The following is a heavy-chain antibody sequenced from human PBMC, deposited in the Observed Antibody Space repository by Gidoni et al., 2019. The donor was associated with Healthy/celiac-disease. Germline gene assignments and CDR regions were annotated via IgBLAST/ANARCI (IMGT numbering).Heavy chain of an antibody. Sequence: QLLECGGGLLQPGGPPRLSCPASGFTVSSYAMSWVRQAPGEGLEWVSAISGSGGSTYYADSVKDRFTISRDNSKNTLYLQMNSLRAEDTAVYYCAKVYSGMTVTNAFDIWGQGTMVTVSS. V-gene: IGHV3-23*01. CDR1: GFTVSSYA. CDR3: AKVYSGMTVTNAFDI. J-gene: IGHJ3*02. D-gene: IGHD4-17*01. CDR2: ISGSGGST.